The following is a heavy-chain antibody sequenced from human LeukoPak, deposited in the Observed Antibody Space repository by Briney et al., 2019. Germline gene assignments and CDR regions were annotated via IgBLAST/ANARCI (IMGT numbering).Heavy chain of an antibody. CDR2: IYSDGST. J-gene: IGHJ1*01. Sequence: PGGSLRFSCAASGFTISSNQMSWVRQAPGKGLEWVSAIYSDGSTYYADSVKGRFTISRDNSKNTLYLQMNSLRVEDTAVYFCSFSSVWTGFFQYWGQGTLVTVSS. D-gene: IGHD3-22*01. CDR1: GFTISSNQ. V-gene: IGHV3-53*01. CDR3: SFSSVWTGFFQY.